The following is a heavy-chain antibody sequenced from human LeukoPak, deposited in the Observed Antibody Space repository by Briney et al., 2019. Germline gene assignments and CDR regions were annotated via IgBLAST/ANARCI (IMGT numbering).Heavy chain of an antibody. CDR1: GYTFTSYD. J-gene: IGHJ4*02. Sequence: ASVKVSCKASGYTFTSYDINWVRQATGQGLEWMGWMNPNSGNAGYAQKFQGRVTMTRNTSISTAYMELSSLRSEDTAVYYCAREVWGSGYDLRFDYWGQGTLVTVSS. CDR2: MNPNSGNA. V-gene: IGHV1-8*01. CDR3: AREVWGSGYDLRFDY. D-gene: IGHD5-12*01.